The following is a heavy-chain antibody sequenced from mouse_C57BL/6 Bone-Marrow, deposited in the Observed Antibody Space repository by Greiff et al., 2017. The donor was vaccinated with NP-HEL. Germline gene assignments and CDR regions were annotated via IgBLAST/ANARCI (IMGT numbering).Heavy chain of an antibody. CDR3: ARGSATMVTTRHYYAMDY. Sequence: QVQLQQPGAELVKPGASVKLSCKASGYTFTSYWMHWVKQRPGRGLEWIGRIDPNSGGPKYNEKFKSKATLTLAQPSSTAYMQLSSLTSEDSAVYYWARGSATMVTTRHYYAMDYWGQGTSVTVSS. D-gene: IGHD2-2*01. CDR2: IDPNSGGP. V-gene: IGHV1-72*01. CDR1: GYTFTSYW. J-gene: IGHJ4*01.